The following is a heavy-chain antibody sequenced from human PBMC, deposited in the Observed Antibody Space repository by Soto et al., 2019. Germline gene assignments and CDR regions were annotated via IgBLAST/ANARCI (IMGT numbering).Heavy chain of an antibody. V-gene: IGHV4-31*03. CDR1: GGSISSGGYY. Sequence: TLSLTCTVSGGSISSGGYYWSWIRQHPGKGLEWIGYIYYSGSTYYNPSLKSRVTISVDTSKNQFSLKLSSVTAADTAAYYCAKDQGRRIAARGADDAFDIWGQGTMVTVSS. CDR2: IYYSGST. D-gene: IGHD6-6*01. J-gene: IGHJ3*02. CDR3: AKDQGRRIAARGADDAFDI.